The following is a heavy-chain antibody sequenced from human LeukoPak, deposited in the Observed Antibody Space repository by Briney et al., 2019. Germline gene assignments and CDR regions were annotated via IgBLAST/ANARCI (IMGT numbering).Heavy chain of an antibody. CDR2: INRSGRA. CDR1: GGSFSGDY. CDR3: ARHKIVITMLGVHRWFDP. Sequence: SETLSLTCAVYGGSFSGDYWSWIRQPPGKGLEWIGDINRSGRAVYNTSLKSRVIMSVDTSKNQFSLKVNSVTAADTAVYYCARHKIVITMLGVHRWFDPWGQGTLVAVSS. V-gene: IGHV4-34*01. J-gene: IGHJ5*02. D-gene: IGHD3-3*01.